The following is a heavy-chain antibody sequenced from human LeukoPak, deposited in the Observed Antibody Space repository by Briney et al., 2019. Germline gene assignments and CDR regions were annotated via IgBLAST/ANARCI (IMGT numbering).Heavy chain of an antibody. D-gene: IGHD3-10*01. CDR1: GFTFSSYA. V-gene: IGHV3-30-3*02. J-gene: IGHJ6*02. Sequence: GGSLRLSCAASGFTFSSYAMHWVRQAPGKGLEWVAVISYDGSNKYYADSVKGRFTISRDNSKNTLYLQMNSLRAEDTAVYYCAKFLGSGSYLYYYYGMDVWGQGTTVTVSS. CDR3: AKFLGSGSYLYYYYGMDV. CDR2: ISYDGSNK.